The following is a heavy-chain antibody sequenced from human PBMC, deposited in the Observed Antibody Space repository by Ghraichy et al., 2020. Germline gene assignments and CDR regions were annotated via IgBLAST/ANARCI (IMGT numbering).Heavy chain of an antibody. V-gene: IGHV1-2*02. D-gene: IGHD2-2*02. Sequence: ASVKVSCKASGYTFTGYYMHWVRQAPGQGLEWMGWINPNSGGTNYAQKFQGRVTMTRDTSISTAYMELSRLRSDDTAVYYCALRGYCSSTSCYNPDDAFDIWGQGTMVTVSS. J-gene: IGHJ3*02. CDR2: INPNSGGT. CDR3: ALRGYCSSTSCYNPDDAFDI. CDR1: GYTFTGYY.